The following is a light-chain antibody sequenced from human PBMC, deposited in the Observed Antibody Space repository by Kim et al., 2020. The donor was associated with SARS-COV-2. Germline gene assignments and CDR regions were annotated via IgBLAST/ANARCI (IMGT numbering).Light chain of an antibody. Sequence: QSVLTQPPSVSGAPGQRVTISCTGSSSNLGAGYDVTWYQQLPGTVPKLLIYANSNRPSGVPGRFSGCKSGSSASLAITGLQAEDETDYYCQSYDSSLSGYVFGTGTKVTVL. V-gene: IGLV1-40*01. CDR2: ANS. CDR1: SSNLGAGYD. CDR3: QSYDSSLSGYV. J-gene: IGLJ1*01.